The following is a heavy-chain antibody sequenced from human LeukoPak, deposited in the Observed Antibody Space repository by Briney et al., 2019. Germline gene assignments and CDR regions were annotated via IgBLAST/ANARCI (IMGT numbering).Heavy chain of an antibody. CDR1: GYTFTGYY. CDR3: ARVAGSGNYYLDYYYYIDV. CDR2: INPNSGGT. V-gene: IGHV1-2*02. J-gene: IGHJ6*03. D-gene: IGHD3-10*01. Sequence: GASVKVSCKASGYTFTGYYMHWVRQAPGQGLEWMGWINPNSGGTNYAQKFQGRVTMTRDTSISTAYMELSRLRSDDTAVYYCARVAGSGNYYLDYYYYIDVWGKGTTVTISS.